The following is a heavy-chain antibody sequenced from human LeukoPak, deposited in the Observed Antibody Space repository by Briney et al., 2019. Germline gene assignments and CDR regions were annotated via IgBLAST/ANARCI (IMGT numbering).Heavy chain of an antibody. Sequence: ASVKVSCKASGYTFTGYYMHWVRQAPGQGLEWMGRINPNSGGTNYAQKLQGRVTMTRDTSISTAYMELSRLRSDDTAVYYCAREKGKYSSGWYLYYWGQGTLVTVSS. CDR2: INPNSGGT. CDR1: GYTFTGYY. J-gene: IGHJ4*02. D-gene: IGHD6-19*01. V-gene: IGHV1-2*06. CDR3: AREKGKYSSGWYLYY.